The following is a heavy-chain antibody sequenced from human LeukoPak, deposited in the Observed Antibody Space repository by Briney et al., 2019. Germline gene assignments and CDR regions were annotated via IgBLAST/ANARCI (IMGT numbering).Heavy chain of an antibody. CDR3: AKDIVGRGVTARRTRIDY. Sequence: SLRLSCAASGYTFDVYAMHWVRPAPGKGLEWGSGIRWNSGSIGYADSPKGRFTISRDNPQNSLYLQMNRLRAKDTAVDYCAKDIVGRGVTARRTRIDYWGQGTLVTVSS. V-gene: IGHV3-9*01. CDR1: GYTFDVYA. D-gene: IGHD2-21*02. CDR2: IRWNSGSI. J-gene: IGHJ4*02.